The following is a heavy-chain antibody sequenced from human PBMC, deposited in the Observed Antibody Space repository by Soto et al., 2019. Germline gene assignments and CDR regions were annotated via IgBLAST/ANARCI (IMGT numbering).Heavy chain of an antibody. D-gene: IGHD1-26*01. J-gene: IGHJ4*02. CDR1: GFIFSSHG. Sequence: QVELVESGGGVVQPGRSLRLSCAVSGFIFSSHGMHWVRQAPGKGLEWVAVIWNDGSNKYYADSVKGRFTISRDNSKNTLYMQMNSLRVEDTAVYYCVRDLNSGSYHDFWGQGTLVTVSS. CDR3: VRDLNSGSYHDF. V-gene: IGHV3-33*01. CDR2: IWNDGSNK.